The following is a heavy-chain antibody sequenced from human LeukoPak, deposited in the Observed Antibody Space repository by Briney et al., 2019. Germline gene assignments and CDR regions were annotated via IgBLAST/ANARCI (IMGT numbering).Heavy chain of an antibody. V-gene: IGHV1-46*01. D-gene: IGHD6-13*01. CDR2: INPSGGST. J-gene: IGHJ6*02. Sequence: ASVKVSCKASGYTFTSYYMHWVRQAPGQGLEWMGIINPSGGSTSYAQKFQGGVTMTRDTSTSTVYMELSSLRSEDTAVYYCARESIATDYYYYGMDVWGQGTTVTVSS. CDR3: ARESIATDYYYYGMDV. CDR1: GYTFTSYY.